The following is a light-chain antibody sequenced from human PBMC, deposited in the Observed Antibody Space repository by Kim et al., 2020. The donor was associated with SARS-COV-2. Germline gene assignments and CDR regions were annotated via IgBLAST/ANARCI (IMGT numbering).Light chain of an antibody. V-gene: IGKV3-20*01. CDR1: QSVSRSY. Sequence: SPGERATLSCRASQSVSRSYLAWYQQKPGQAPRLLIYGASSRATGIPDRFSGSGSGTDFTLTISRLEPEDFAVYYCQQYGSSPYTFGQGTKLEI. J-gene: IGKJ2*01. CDR2: GAS. CDR3: QQYGSSPYT.